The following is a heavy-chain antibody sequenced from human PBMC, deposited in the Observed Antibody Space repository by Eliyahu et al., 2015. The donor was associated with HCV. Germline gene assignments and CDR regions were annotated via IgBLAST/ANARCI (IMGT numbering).Heavy chain of an antibody. Sequence: QVQLQQWGAGLLKPSETLSLTCAVXGGSFSGYYWSWIRQPPGKGLEWIGEINHSGSTNYNPSLKSRVTISVDTSKNQFSLKLSSVTAADTAVYYCASHFWSGYYTYYYGMDVWGQGTTVTVSS. V-gene: IGHV4-34*01. CDR3: ASHFWSGYYTYYYGMDV. CDR1: GGSFSGYY. D-gene: IGHD3-3*02. CDR2: INHSGST. J-gene: IGHJ6*02.